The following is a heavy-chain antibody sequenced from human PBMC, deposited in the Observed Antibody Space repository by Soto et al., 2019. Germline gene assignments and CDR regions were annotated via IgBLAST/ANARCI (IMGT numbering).Heavy chain of an antibody. CDR3: AREVADDSSGYYPDAFDI. CDR1: GFTFSSYS. D-gene: IGHD3-22*01. CDR2: ISSSSSTI. V-gene: IGHV3-48*01. Sequence: PGGSLRLSCAASGFTFSSYSMNWVRQAPGKGLEWVSYISSSSSTIYYADSVKGRFTISRDNAKNSLYLQMNSLRAEDTAVYYCAREVADDSSGYYPDAFDIWGQGTMVTISS. J-gene: IGHJ3*02.